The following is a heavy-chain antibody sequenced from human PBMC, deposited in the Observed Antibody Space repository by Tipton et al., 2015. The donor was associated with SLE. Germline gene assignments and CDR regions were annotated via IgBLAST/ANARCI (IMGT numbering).Heavy chain of an antibody. CDR3: ARDDAQLAVAV. J-gene: IGHJ4*02. D-gene: IGHD6-6*01. CDR2: IYYSGST. Sequence: TLSLTCAVYGGSFSGYYWSWIRQPPGKGLEWIGYIYYSGSTNYNPSLKSRVTISVDTSKNQFSLKMSSVTASDTAVYYCARDDAQLAVAVCGQVTLVTVSS. CDR1: GGSFSGYY. V-gene: IGHV4-59*01.